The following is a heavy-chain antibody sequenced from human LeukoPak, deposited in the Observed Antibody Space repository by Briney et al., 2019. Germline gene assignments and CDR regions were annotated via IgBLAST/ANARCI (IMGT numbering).Heavy chain of an antibody. J-gene: IGHJ6*03. CDR3: ARTGRIDLYGSWSSWYYMDV. V-gene: IGHV1-69*05. CDR2: IIPIFGTA. Sequence: SVKVSCKASGGTFSGYAISWVRQAPGQGLEWMGGIIPIFGTANYAQKFQGRVTITTDESTSTAYMELSSLRSEDTAVYYCARTGRIDLYGSWSSWYYMDVWGKGTTVTVSS. CDR1: GGTFSGYA. D-gene: IGHD3-10*01.